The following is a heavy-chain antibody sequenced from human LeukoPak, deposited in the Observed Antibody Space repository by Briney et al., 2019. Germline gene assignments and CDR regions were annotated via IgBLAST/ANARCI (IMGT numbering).Heavy chain of an antibody. Sequence: PSETLSLTCTVAGGSISSYYWSWIRQPPGKGLEWIGYIYHSGSTNYNPSPKSRVTISVDTSKNQFSLKLSSVTAADTAVYFCASLSGWRLNYWGQGTLVTVSS. CDR1: GGSISSYY. J-gene: IGHJ4*02. CDR3: ASLSGWRLNY. D-gene: IGHD6-19*01. CDR2: IYHSGST. V-gene: IGHV4-59*08.